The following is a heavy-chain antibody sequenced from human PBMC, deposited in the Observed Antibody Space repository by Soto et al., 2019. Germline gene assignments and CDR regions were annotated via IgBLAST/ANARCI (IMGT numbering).Heavy chain of an antibody. CDR2: IIPIFGTA. CDR3: ARAWNLYRTDAFDI. V-gene: IGHV1-69*13. J-gene: IGHJ3*02. Sequence: ASVKVSCKASGGTFSSYAISWVRQAPGQGLEWMGGIIPIFGTANYAQKFQGRVTITADESTSTAYMELSSLRSEDTAVYYCARAWNLYRTDAFDIWGQGTMVTVSS. CDR1: GGTFSSYA. D-gene: IGHD1-1*01.